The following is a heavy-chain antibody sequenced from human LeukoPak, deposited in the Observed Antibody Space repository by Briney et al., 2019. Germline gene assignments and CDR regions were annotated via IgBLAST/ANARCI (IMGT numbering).Heavy chain of an antibody. CDR3: ARHLTGGRNFDY. J-gene: IGHJ4*02. Sequence: SETLSLTCAVYGGSFSGYYWSWIRQPPGKGLEWIGEINHSGSTNYNPSLKSRVTISVDTPKNQFSLKLSSVTAADTAVYYCARHLTGGRNFDYWGQGTLVTVSS. CDR2: INHSGST. CDR1: GGSFSGYY. D-gene: IGHD3-16*01. V-gene: IGHV4-34*01.